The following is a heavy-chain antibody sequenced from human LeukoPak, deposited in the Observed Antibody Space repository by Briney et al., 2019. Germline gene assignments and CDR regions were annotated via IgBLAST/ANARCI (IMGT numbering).Heavy chain of an antibody. CDR3: ARQRAGNYFDY. V-gene: IGHV4-4*09. Sequence: SETLSLTCTVSGGSISSHYWSWIRQPPGKGLEWIAYIHPSGSDNYNPSLKSRVTTSSDTSKNQFSLRLSSVTAADTAVYYCARQRAGNYFDYWGQGTLVTVSS. CDR2: IHPSGSD. D-gene: IGHD6-19*01. CDR1: GGSISSHY. J-gene: IGHJ4*02.